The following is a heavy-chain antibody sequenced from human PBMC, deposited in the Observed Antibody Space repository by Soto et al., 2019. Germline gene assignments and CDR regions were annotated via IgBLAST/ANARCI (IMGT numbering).Heavy chain of an antibody. D-gene: IGHD2-8*01. CDR3: ARRCTNGVCYTGEYYYGMDV. V-gene: IGHV3-48*03. CDR1: GFTFSSYE. J-gene: IGHJ6*02. Sequence: PGGSLRLSCAASGFTFSSYEMNWVRQAPGKGLEWVSYISSSGSTIYYADSVKGRFTISRDNAKNSLYLQMNSLRAEGTAVYYCARRCTNGVCYTGEYYYGMDVWGQGTTVTVYS. CDR2: ISSSGSTI.